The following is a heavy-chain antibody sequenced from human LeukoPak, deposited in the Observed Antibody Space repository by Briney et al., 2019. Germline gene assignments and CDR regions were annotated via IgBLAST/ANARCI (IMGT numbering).Heavy chain of an antibody. CDR1: GYSFTSYR. Sequence: GESLKISCKGSGYSFTSYRIGWVRQMPGKGLEWIGIIYPGDSDTRYSPSFQGQVTISADKSISTAYLQWSSLKASDTAMYYCARRDYYDSLRDWFDPWGQGTLVTVSS. CDR3: ARRDYYDSLRDWFDP. D-gene: IGHD3-22*01. CDR2: IYPGDSDT. J-gene: IGHJ5*02. V-gene: IGHV5-51*01.